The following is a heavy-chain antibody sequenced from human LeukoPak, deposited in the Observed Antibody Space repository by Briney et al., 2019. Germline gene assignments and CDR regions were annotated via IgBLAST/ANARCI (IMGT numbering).Heavy chain of an antibody. Sequence: GGSLRLSCAASGFTFSGSAMHWDRQASGKGLEWVGRIRSKANSYATAYAASVKGSFTISRDDSKNTAYLQMNSLKTEDTAVYYCTTRRPDAFDIWGQGTMVTVSS. CDR2: IRSKANSYAT. CDR1: GFTFSGSA. V-gene: IGHV3-73*01. J-gene: IGHJ3*02. CDR3: TTRRPDAFDI.